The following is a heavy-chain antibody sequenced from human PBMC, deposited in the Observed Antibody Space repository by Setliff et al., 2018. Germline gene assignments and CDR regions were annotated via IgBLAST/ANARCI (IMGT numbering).Heavy chain of an antibody. V-gene: IGHV4-34*01. CDR1: GESFSNNY. CDR3: ARQRVVVGAPSWFDP. Sequence: SETLSLTCSVYGESFSNNYWSWIRQTPGKGPEWIGESNHGGSTSYHPSLKSRLTMSVDTSKNQFSLKLTSVTAADTAVYYCARQRVVVGAPSWFDPWGQGTLVTVSS. D-gene: IGHD2-15*01. J-gene: IGHJ5*02. CDR2: SNHGGST.